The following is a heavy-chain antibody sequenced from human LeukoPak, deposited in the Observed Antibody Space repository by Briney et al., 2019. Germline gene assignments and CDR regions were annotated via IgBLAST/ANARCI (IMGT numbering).Heavy chain of an antibody. CDR1: GFTFSSYG. Sequence: PGRSLRLSCAASGFTFSSYGMHWVRQAPGKGLEWVAVISYDGSNKYYADSVKGRFTISRDNSKNTLYLQMNSLRAEDTAVYYCARDLGRGRYPNYYFDYWGQGTLVTVSS. CDR3: ARDLGRGRYPNYYFDY. D-gene: IGHD6-19*01. J-gene: IGHJ4*02. V-gene: IGHV3-30*03. CDR2: ISYDGSNK.